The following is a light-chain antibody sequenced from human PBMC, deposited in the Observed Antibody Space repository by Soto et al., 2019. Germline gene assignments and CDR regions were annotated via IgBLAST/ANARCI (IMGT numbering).Light chain of an antibody. V-gene: IGKV1-5*03. Sequence: DIQMTQSPSTLSASVGDRVTITCRSSQSIHHWLAWYQQKPEKAPQLLISKASNLDVGVPSRVSGSGSGTAFTLSIISLQPDDFSTYYCHQYDTYWTFGQGTKVEIK. CDR2: KAS. J-gene: IGKJ1*01. CDR1: QSIHHW. CDR3: HQYDTYWT.